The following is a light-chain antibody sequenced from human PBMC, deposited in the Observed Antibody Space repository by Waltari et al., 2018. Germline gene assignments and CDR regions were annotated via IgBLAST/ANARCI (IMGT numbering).Light chain of an antibody. Sequence: QSALTQPASVSGSPGQSITISCTGTSSDVGTYKYVSWYQHPPGKAPKPMIYEVSNRPSGVSNRFSGSKSGNTASLTISGLQAEDEADYYCSSYTTTSTVIFGGGTKLTVL. CDR1: SSDVGTYKY. CDR3: SSYTTTSTVI. V-gene: IGLV2-14*01. CDR2: EVS. J-gene: IGLJ2*01.